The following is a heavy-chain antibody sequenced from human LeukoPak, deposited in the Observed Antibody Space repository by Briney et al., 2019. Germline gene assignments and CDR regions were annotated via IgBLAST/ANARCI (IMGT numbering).Heavy chain of an antibody. CDR2: IYHSGST. CDR3: ARIVANTLGVDY. Sequence: SETLSLTCTVSGYSISSGYYWGWIRQPPGKGLEWIGSIYHSGSTYYNPSLKSRVTISVDTSKNQFSLKLSSVTAADTAVYYCARIVANTLGVDYWGQGTLVTVSS. D-gene: IGHD5-12*01. CDR1: GYSISSGYY. V-gene: IGHV4-38-2*02. J-gene: IGHJ4*02.